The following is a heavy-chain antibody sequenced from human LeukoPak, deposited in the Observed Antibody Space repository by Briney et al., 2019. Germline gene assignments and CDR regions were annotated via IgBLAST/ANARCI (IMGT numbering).Heavy chain of an antibody. CDR1: GYTFTGYY. V-gene: IGHV1-2*02. J-gene: IGHJ5*02. Sequence: ASVKVSCNASGYTFTGYYMHWVRQAPGQGLEWMGWINPNSGGTNYAQKFQGRVTMTRDTSISTAYMELSRLRSDDTAVYYCAKPRYDFWSGHTLDPWGQGTLVTVSS. CDR3: AKPRYDFWSGHTLDP. D-gene: IGHD3-3*01. CDR2: INPNSGGT.